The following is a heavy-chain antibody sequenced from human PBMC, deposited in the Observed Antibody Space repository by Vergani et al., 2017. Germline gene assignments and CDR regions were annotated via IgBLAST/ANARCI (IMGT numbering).Heavy chain of an antibody. D-gene: IGHD3-16*01. CDR1: GGTFSSYV. Sequence: QVQLVQSGAEVKKPGSSVKVSCKASGGTFSSYVISWVRQAPGKGLEWMGGISPIFGTENYAQKFQGRVTITADESTSTVYMELSSLRSEDTAVYYCARAVYDAFDIWGQGTMVTVSS. CDR3: ARAVYDAFDI. V-gene: IGHV1-69*01. J-gene: IGHJ3*02. CDR2: ISPIFGTE.